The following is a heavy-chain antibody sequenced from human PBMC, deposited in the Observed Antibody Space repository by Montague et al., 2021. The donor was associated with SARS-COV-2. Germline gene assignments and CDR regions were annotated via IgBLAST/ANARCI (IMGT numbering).Heavy chain of an antibody. Sequence: SETLSLTCAVYGGFFSVYYWSWIRQPPGKGLEWIGEINHSGSTNYNPSLKSRVTISVDTSKNQVSLKLSSVTAADTAVYYCARMRFFDWPPHYYMDVWGKGTTVTVSS. CDR1: GGFFSVYY. J-gene: IGHJ6*03. CDR2: INHSGST. V-gene: IGHV4-34*01. CDR3: ARMRFFDWPPHYYMDV. D-gene: IGHD3-9*01.